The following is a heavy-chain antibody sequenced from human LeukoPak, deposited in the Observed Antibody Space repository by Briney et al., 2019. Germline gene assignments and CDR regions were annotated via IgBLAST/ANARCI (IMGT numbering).Heavy chain of an antibody. J-gene: IGHJ4*02. CDR3: ARGELPYYYDSSGYYALNY. CDR2: IIPIFGTA. D-gene: IGHD3-22*01. CDR1: GGTFSSYA. V-gene: IGHV1-69*13. Sequence: VASVKVSCKASGGTFSSYAISWVRQAPGQGLEWMGGIIPIFGTANYAQKFQGRATITADESTSTAYMGLSSLRSEDTAVYYCARGELPYYYDSSGYYALNYWGQGTLVTVSS.